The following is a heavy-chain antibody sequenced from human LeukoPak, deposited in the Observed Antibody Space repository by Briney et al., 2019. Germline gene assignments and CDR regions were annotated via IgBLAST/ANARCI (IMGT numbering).Heavy chain of an antibody. D-gene: IGHD2-2*01. CDR3: TRNAVVVPAARFDYYYYYMDV. J-gene: IGHJ6*03. Sequence: GGSLKLSCAASGFTFSGSAMHWVRQASGKGLEWVGRIRSKANSYATAYAASVKGRFTNSRDDSKNTAYLQMNSLKTEDTAVYYCTRNAVVVPAARFDYYYYYMDVWGKGTTVTVSS. V-gene: IGHV3-73*01. CDR1: GFTFSGSA. CDR2: IRSKANSYAT.